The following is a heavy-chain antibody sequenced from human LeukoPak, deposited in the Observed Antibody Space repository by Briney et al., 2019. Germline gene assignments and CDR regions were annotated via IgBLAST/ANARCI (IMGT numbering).Heavy chain of an antibody. CDR2: ISDDGSNK. J-gene: IGHJ4*02. CDR1: GFTFRSYG. V-gene: IGHV3-30*18. D-gene: IGHD5-18*01. Sequence: PGRSLRLSCAASGFTFRSYGMHWVRQAPGKGLEWVAVISDDGSNKYYADSVKGRFTISRDSSKNTLSLQVNSLRVEDTAVYYCAKDNKRYSCDYWGQGTLVTVSS. CDR3: AKDNKRYSCDY.